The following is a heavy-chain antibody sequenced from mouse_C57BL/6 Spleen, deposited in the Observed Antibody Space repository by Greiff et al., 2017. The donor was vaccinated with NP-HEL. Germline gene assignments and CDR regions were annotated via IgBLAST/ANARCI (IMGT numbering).Heavy chain of an antibody. D-gene: IGHD2-2*01. CDR2: IYPGSGNT. CDR1: GYSFTSYY. J-gene: IGHJ3*01. V-gene: IGHV1-66*01. Sequence: QVQLQQSGPELVKPGASVKISCKASGYSFTSYYIHWVKQRPGQGLEWIGWIYPGSGNTKYNEKFKGKATLTADTSSSTAYMQLNSLTSADSSVYYCARGCGYDEEAWFAYWGQGTLVTVSA. CDR3: ARGCGYDEEAWFAY.